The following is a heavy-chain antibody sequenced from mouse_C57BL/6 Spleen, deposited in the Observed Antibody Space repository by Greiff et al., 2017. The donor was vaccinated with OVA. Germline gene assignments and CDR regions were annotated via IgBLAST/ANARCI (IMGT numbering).Heavy chain of an antibody. Sequence: QVQLQQPGAELVKPGASVKMSCKASGYTFTSYWITWVKQRPGQGLEWIGDIYPGSGSTNYNEKFKSKATLTVDTSSSTAYMQLSSLTSEDSAVYYCARSVLQFRYFDYWGQGTTLTVSS. CDR2: IYPGSGST. J-gene: IGHJ2*01. CDR1: GYTFTSYW. CDR3: ARSVLQFRYFDY. D-gene: IGHD1-1*01. V-gene: IGHV1-55*01.